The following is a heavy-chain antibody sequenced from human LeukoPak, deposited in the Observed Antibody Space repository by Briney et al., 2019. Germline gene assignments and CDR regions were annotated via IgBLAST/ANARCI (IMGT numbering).Heavy chain of an antibody. D-gene: IGHD1-26*01. CDR3: ARNHHSQIVGATPNFDY. CDR1: GYTFTGYY. CDR2: ISAYNGNT. J-gene: IGHJ4*02. V-gene: IGHV1-18*04. Sequence: ASVKVSCKASGYTFTGYYMHWVRQAPGQGLEWMAWISAYNGNTNYAQKLQGRVTMTTDTSTSTAYMELRSLRSDDTAVYYCARNHHSQIVGATPNFDYWGQGTLVTVSS.